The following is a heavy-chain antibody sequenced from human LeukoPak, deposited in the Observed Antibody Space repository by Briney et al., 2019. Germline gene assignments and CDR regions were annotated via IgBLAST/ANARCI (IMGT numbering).Heavy chain of an antibody. D-gene: IGHD1-14*01. Sequence: GGSLRLSCVASGFTFSTYSMNWVRQAPGKGLEWVSYISISSSTIYYADSVKGRFTISRDNAKNSLYLHMNSLRAEDTAVYYCSKEPLDYWGQGTLVTGSS. CDR1: GFTFSTYS. CDR3: SKEPLDY. V-gene: IGHV3-48*01. CDR2: ISISSSTI. J-gene: IGHJ4*02.